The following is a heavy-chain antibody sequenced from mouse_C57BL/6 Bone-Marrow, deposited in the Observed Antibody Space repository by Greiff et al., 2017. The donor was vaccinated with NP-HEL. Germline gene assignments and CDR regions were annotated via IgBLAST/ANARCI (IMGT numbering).Heavy chain of an antibody. J-gene: IGHJ2*01. D-gene: IGHD1-1*01. V-gene: IGHV1-59*01. CDR3: ARSYYYSGGCFDD. Sequence: QVQLQQPGAELVRPGTSVKLSCKASGYTFTSYWMHWVKQRPVQGLEWIGVIDPSDSYTNYNQKFKGKATLTVDTSSSTAYMQLSSLTSEDSAVYYCARSYYYSGGCFDDWGTGTTLTVSS. CDR1: GYTFTSYW. CDR2: IDPSDSYT.